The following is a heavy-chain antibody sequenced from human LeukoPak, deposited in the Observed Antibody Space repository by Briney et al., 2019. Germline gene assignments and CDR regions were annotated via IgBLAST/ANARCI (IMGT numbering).Heavy chain of an antibody. CDR2: ISGSGGST. CDR3: AKDFIPDLPTDYCFDY. CDR1: GFTFSSYA. Sequence: PGGSLRLSCAASGFTFSSYAMSWVRQAPGKGLEWVSAISGSGGSTYYADSVKGRFTISRDNSKNTLYLQMNSLRAEDTAVYYCAKDFIPDLPTDYCFDYWGQGTLVTVSS. D-gene: IGHD3-16*02. J-gene: IGHJ4*02. V-gene: IGHV3-23*01.